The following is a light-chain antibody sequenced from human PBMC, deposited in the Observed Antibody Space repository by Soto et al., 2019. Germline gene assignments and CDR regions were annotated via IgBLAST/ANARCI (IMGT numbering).Light chain of an antibody. Sequence: SVLTQPPGTLSLSPGEGATLSCRTSQSISSTYLAWYQQRPGQAPRLLIYAASSRATGIPDRFSGSGSGTDFTLTISRLEPEDFAVYYCQQYFGSLYTFGQGTKLEIK. CDR1: QSISSTY. V-gene: IGKV3-20*01. J-gene: IGKJ2*01. CDR2: AAS. CDR3: QQYFGSLYT.